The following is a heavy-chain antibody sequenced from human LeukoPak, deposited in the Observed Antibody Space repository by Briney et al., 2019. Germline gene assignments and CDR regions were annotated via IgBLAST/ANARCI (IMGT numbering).Heavy chain of an antibody. CDR1: GGSLSIYY. D-gene: IGHD3-22*01. J-gene: IGHJ5*02. Sequence: PSETLSLTCTVSGGSLSIYYWSWIRQPPGKGLEWIGYIYYSGSTNYNPSLKRRVTISVDTSKNQFSLKLSSVTAADTAVYYCAREGYYDSSGWFDPWGQGTLVTVSS. CDR3: AREGYYDSSGWFDP. V-gene: IGHV4-59*01. CDR2: IYYSGST.